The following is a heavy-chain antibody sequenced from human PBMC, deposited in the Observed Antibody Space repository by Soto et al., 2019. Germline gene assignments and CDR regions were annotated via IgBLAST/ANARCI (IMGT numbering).Heavy chain of an antibody. CDR2: IYHSGST. CDR3: AKDPIVVVPPRLFDY. CDR1: GYSISSGYY. Sequence: PSETLSLTCAVSGYSISSGYYWGWIRQPPGKGLEWIGSIYHSGSTYYNPSLKSRVTISVDTSKNQFSLKLSSVTAEDTAVYYCAKDPIVVVPPRLFDYWGQGTLVTVSS. J-gene: IGHJ4*02. V-gene: IGHV4-38-2*02. D-gene: IGHD3-22*01.